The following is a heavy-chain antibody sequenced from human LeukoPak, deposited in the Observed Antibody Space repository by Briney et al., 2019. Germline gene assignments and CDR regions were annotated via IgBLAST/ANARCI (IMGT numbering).Heavy chain of an antibody. J-gene: IGHJ4*02. CDR3: ARSHDSSGYYPYYFDY. V-gene: IGHV1-18*01. CDR1: GYTFTSYG. Sequence: ASVKVSCKASGYTFTSYGISWVRQAPGQGLEWMGWISAYNGNTNYAQKLQGRVTMTTDTSTSTAYMELRSLRSDDTAVYYCARSHDSSGYYPYYFDYRGQGTLVTVSS. CDR2: ISAYNGNT. D-gene: IGHD3-22*01.